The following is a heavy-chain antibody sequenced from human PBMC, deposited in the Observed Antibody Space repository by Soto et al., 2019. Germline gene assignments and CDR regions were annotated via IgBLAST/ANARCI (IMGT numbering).Heavy chain of an antibody. V-gene: IGHV4-61*01. Sequence: SETLSLTCTVSGGSVSSGSYYWSWIRQPPGKGLEWIGYIYYSGSTNYSPSLKSRVTISVDTSKNQFSLKLSSVTAADTAVYYCARGVYYGVNWFDPWGQGTLVTVSS. CDR3: ARGVYYGVNWFDP. CDR2: IYYSGST. J-gene: IGHJ5*02. D-gene: IGHD4-17*01. CDR1: GGSVSSGSYY.